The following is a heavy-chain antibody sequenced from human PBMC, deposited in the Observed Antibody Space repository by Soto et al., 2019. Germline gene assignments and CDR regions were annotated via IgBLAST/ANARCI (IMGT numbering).Heavy chain of an antibody. V-gene: IGHV1-46*01. Sequence: ASVKVSCKASGYTFTSYYMHWVRQAPGQGLGWMGIINPSGGSTSYAQKYQGRVTMTRDTSTSTVYMELSSLRSEDTAVYYCARGESGIAVAGPFFDYWGQGTLVTVSS. D-gene: IGHD6-19*01. CDR2: INPSGGST. CDR1: GYTFTSYY. J-gene: IGHJ4*02. CDR3: ARGESGIAVAGPFFDY.